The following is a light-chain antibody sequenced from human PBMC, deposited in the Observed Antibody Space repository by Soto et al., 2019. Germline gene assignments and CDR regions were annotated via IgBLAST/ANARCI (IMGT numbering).Light chain of an antibody. CDR2: DAS. CDR1: QSVRNVY. Sequence: EIVLTQSPGTLSLSPGERATLSCRASQSVRNVYLAWYQQKPGQAPRLLIYDASNRATGIPDRFSGSGSGTDFTLTINRLEPEDFAVYYCQQYNNWSGTFGQGTKVDIK. CDR3: QQYNNWSGT. J-gene: IGKJ1*01. V-gene: IGKV3-20*01.